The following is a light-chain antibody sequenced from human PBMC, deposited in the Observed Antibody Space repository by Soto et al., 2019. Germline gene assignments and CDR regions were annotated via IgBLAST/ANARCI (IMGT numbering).Light chain of an antibody. J-gene: IGLJ1*01. V-gene: IGLV2-14*01. CDR2: EVS. CDR1: SSDVGAYNY. Sequence: QSALTQPASVSGSPGQSITISCTGTSSDVGAYNYVSWYQQHPDKAPQLMIYEVSNRPSGVSNRFSGSKSGNTASLTISGLQAEDEADYYCNSYTSSSTLVFGTGTKLTVL. CDR3: NSYTSSSTLV.